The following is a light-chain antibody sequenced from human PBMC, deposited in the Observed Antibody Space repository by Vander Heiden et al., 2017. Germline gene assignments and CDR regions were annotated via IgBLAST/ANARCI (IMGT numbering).Light chain of an antibody. CDR2: AAS. CDR1: QSISSY. CDR3: QQSDSTQWT. V-gene: IGKV1-39*01. Sequence: DIQMTQSTSSLSASVGDRVTITCRASQSISSYLNWYQQKPGKAPKLLIYAASSLQSGVPSRFSGSGSGTDFTLTISRLQPEDFATYYCQQSDSTQWTFGQGTKVEIK. J-gene: IGKJ1*01.